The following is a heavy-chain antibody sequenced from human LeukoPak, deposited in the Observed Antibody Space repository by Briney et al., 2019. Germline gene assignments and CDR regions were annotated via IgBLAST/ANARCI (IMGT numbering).Heavy chain of an antibody. J-gene: IGHJ4*02. D-gene: IGHD1-14*01. V-gene: IGHV3-30-3*01. Sequence: GRSLRLSCATSGFTFSSYAMHWVRQAPGKGLEWVAVISYDGSNKYYADSVKGRFTISRDNSKNTLYLQMNSLRAEDTAVYYCARLPDLDYWGQGTLVTVSS. CDR2: ISYDGSNK. CDR3: ARLPDLDY. CDR1: GFTFSSYA.